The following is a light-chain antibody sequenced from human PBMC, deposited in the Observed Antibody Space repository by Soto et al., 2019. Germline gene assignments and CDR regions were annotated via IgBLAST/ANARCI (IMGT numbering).Light chain of an antibody. CDR3: QQYYSTLWT. Sequence: DIVMTQSPDSLAVSLGERATINCKSSQSVLYSSNNKNYLAWYQQKPGQPPKLLIYWASNRESGVPGRFSGSGSGTDFTLTISSLQAEDVAVYYCQQYYSTLWTFGQGTKVEIK. CDR1: QSVLYSSNNKNY. V-gene: IGKV4-1*01. J-gene: IGKJ1*01. CDR2: WAS.